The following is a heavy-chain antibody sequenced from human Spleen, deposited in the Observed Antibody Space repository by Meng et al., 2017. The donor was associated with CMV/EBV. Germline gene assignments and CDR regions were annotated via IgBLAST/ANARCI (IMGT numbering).Heavy chain of an antibody. CDR1: GYTFTSYG. J-gene: IGHJ6*02. D-gene: IGHD4-23*01. CDR3: ARYVDYGCNSRYYYGIYV. Sequence: ASVKVSCKASGYTFTSYGISWVRQAPGQGLEWMGWISAYNGNTSYAQKLQGRVTMTTDTSTSTAYMELRSLRSDDTAVYYCARYVDYGCNSRYYYGIYVWGQGTTVTVSS. CDR2: ISAYNGNT. V-gene: IGHV1-18*01.